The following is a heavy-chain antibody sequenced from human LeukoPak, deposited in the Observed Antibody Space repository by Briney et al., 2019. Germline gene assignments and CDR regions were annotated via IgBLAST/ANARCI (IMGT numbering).Heavy chain of an antibody. CDR2: IYYSGST. CDR3: ARQPGGTAAFDI. D-gene: IGHD1-14*01. Sequence: DPSETLSHTCTVSGGSISSSSYYWGWVRQPPGKGLEWIGSIYYSGSTYYNPSLKSRVTISVDTSKNQFSLKLSSVTAADTAVYYCARQPGGTAAFDIWGQGTTVTVSA. J-gene: IGHJ3*02. CDR1: GGSISSSSYY. V-gene: IGHV4-39*01.